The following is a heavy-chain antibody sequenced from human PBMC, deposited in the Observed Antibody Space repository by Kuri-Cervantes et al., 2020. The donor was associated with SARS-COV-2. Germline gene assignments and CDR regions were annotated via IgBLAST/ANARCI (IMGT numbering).Heavy chain of an antibody. J-gene: IGHJ4*02. CDR1: GGSISSHY. CDR2: IYYSGST. Sequence: SETLSLTCTVSGGSISSHYWSWIRQPPGKGLEWIGYIYYSGSTNYNPSLNSRVTISVDTSKNQFSLKLSSVTAADTAVYYCARLSAVAGTFDYWGQGTLVTVSS. D-gene: IGHD6-19*01. V-gene: IGHV4-59*11. CDR3: ARLSAVAGTFDY.